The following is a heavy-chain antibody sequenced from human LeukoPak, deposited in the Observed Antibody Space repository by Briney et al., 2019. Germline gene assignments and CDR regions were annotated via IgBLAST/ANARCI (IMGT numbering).Heavy chain of an antibody. J-gene: IGHJ5*02. D-gene: IGHD2-2*01. CDR2: INAGNGNT. CDR1: GYTFTSYA. Sequence: GGSVKVSCKASGYTFTSYAMHWVRQAPGQRLEWMGWINAGNGNTKYSQKFQGRVTITRDTSASTAYMELSSLRSEDTAVYYCARSDIVVVPAATPDNWFDPWGQGTLVTVSS. V-gene: IGHV1-3*01. CDR3: ARSDIVVVPAATPDNWFDP.